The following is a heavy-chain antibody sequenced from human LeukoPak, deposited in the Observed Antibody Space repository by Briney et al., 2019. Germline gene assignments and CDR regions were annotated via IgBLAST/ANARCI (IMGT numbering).Heavy chain of an antibody. D-gene: IGHD3-9*01. Sequence: SETLSLTCAVYGGSFSGYYWSWLRQPPGKGLEWIGEINHSGSTNYNPSLKSRVTISVDTSKNQFSLKLSSVTAADTAVYYCARGGDILTGYYHDYWGQGTLVTVSS. CDR2: INHSGST. CDR3: ARGGDILTGYYHDY. J-gene: IGHJ4*02. V-gene: IGHV4-34*01. CDR1: GGSFSGYY.